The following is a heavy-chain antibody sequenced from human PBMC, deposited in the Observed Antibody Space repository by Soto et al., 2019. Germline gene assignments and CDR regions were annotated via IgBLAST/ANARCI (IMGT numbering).Heavy chain of an antibody. D-gene: IGHD6-6*01. CDR1: GFTVSSQY. CDR3: ASYIAARRVPYFDY. J-gene: IGHJ4*02. Sequence: GSLRLSCAASGFTVSSQYISWVRQAPGEGLEWIGYIYYSGSTNYNPSLKSRVTISVDTSKNQFSLKLSSVTAADTAVYYCASYIAARRVPYFDYWGQGTLVTVSS. V-gene: IGHV4-59*02. CDR2: IYYSGST.